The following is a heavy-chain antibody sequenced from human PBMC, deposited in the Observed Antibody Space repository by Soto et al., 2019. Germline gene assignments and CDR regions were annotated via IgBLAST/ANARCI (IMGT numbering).Heavy chain of an antibody. V-gene: IGHV3-33*01. CDR1: GFTFSSYG. CDR3: ARDSYSSSWYRFHYGMDV. D-gene: IGHD6-13*01. J-gene: IGHJ6*02. CDR2: IWYDGSNK. Sequence: GGSLRLSCAASGFTFSSYGMHWVRQAPGKGLEWVAVIWYDGSNKYYADSVKGRFTISRDNFKNTLYLQMNSLRAEDTAVYYCARDSYSSSWYRFHYGMDVWGQGTTVTVSS.